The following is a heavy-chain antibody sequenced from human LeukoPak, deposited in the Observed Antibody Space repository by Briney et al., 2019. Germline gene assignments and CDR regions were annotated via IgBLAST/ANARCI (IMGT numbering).Heavy chain of an antibody. V-gene: IGHV4-34*01. CDR3: ARTGPLLYSNFQPYYYYYYGMDV. CDR2: INHSGST. D-gene: IGHD4-11*01. Sequence: SETLSLTCAVYGGSFSGYYWSWIRQPPGKGLEWIGEINHSGSTNYNPSLKSRVTISVDTSKNQFSLKLSSVTAADTAVYYRARTGPLLYSNFQPYYYYYYGMDVWGQGTTVTVSS. CDR1: GGSFSGYY. J-gene: IGHJ6*02.